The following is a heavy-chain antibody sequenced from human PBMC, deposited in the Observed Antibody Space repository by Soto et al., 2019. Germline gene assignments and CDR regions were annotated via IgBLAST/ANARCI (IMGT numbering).Heavy chain of an antibody. CDR3: ERRAETNGWNGFGADKYYFDF. D-gene: IGHD1-1*01. V-gene: IGHV1-8*01. Sequence: EASVKVSCKASGYTFTSYDIYWVRQATGQGLEWMGWMNPNTGNSGYAQKFQGRVTVTSDTSINTVHMELSSLRSEETAVYYSERRAETNGWNGFGADKYYFDFWGQGTLVTVSS. J-gene: IGHJ4*02. CDR2: MNPNTGNS. CDR1: GYTFTSYD.